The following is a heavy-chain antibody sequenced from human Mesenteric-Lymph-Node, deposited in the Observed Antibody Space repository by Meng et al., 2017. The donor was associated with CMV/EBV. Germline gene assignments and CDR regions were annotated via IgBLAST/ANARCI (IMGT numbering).Heavy chain of an antibody. J-gene: IGHJ4*01. CDR1: GGTFSSYA. Sequence: ASVKVSCKASGGTFSSYAISWVRQAPGQGLEWMGWINPSFGGTDYAPKFQGRVTMTRDTSISTAYMELSGLRSDDTAVYYYARDYYDSSGYNWRGAFDIWGQGTLVTVSS. V-gene: IGHV1-2*02. D-gene: IGHD3-22*01. CDR2: INPSFGGT. CDR3: ARDYYDSSGYNWRGAFDI.